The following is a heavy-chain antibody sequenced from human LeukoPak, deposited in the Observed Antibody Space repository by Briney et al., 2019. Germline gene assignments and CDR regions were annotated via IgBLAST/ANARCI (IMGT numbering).Heavy chain of an antibody. V-gene: IGHV1-46*03. CDR2: INPSGGST. D-gene: IGHD1-26*01. Sequence: ASVKVFCKASGYTFTSYYMHWVRQAPGQGLEWMGIINPSGGSTSYAQKFQGRVTMTRDTSTSTVYMELSSLRSEDTAVYYCARDLIVGATRDYWGQGTLVTVSS. CDR1: GYTFTSYY. J-gene: IGHJ4*02. CDR3: ARDLIVGATRDY.